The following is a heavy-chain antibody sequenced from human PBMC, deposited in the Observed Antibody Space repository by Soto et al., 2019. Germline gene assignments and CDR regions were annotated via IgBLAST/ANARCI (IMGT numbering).Heavy chain of an antibody. CDR1: GDSISSYY. J-gene: IGHJ4*02. Sequence: QVQLQESGPGLVKPSETLSLTCTVSGDSISSYYWSWIRQPPGKGLEWIGYISNSGNTNYNPSLKRRLTISVDMSTNQFSLKLSSVTAADTAVYYCARLRISTVTTTYYFDYWGQGTLVTVSS. CDR2: ISNSGNT. V-gene: IGHV4-59*01. CDR3: ARLRISTVTTTYYFDY. D-gene: IGHD4-17*01.